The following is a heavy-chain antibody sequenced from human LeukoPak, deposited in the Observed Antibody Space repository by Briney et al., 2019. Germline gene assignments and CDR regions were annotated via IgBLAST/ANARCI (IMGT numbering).Heavy chain of an antibody. Sequence: GGSLRLSCAASGFTFTTYSLNWVRQAPGKGLEWVSYISGRGNTIYYADSVKGRFTISRDNAKNSLYLQMNSLRAEDTAVYYCARVLRYCSGGNCYSGGLGYMDVWGKGTTVTISS. D-gene: IGHD2-15*01. CDR3: ARVLRYCSGGNCYSGGLGYMDV. CDR2: ISGRGNTI. CDR1: GFTFTTYS. J-gene: IGHJ6*03. V-gene: IGHV3-48*04.